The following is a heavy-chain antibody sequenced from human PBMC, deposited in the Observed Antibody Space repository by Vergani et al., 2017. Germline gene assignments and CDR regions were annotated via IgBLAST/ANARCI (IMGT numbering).Heavy chain of an antibody. V-gene: IGHV1-46*03. J-gene: IGHJ4*02. CDR3: ARDGGITIFGVVVPFDY. CDR1: GYTFTRYY. D-gene: IGHD3-3*01. Sequence: QVQLVQSGAEVKKPGASVKVSCKASGYTFTRYYMHWVRQAPGQGLEWMGIINPSGGSTSYAQKFQGRVTMTRDTSTSTVYMELSSLRSEETAVYYCARDGGITIFGVVVPFDYWGQGTLVTVSS. CDR2: INPSGGST.